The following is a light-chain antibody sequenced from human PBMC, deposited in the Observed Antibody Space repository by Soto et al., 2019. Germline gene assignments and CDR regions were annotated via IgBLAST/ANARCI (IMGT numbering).Light chain of an antibody. CDR3: QQYGSSPYT. CDR2: GAS. CDR1: QSVSSTY. V-gene: IGKV3-20*01. Sequence: ELVLTQSPGTLSLSSGERATLSCRASQSVSSTYLAWYQQKPRQAPRLLIYGASSRATGIPDMFSGSGSGTDFTLIISRLEPEDFAVYFCQQYGSSPYTFGPGTKLEIK. J-gene: IGKJ2*01.